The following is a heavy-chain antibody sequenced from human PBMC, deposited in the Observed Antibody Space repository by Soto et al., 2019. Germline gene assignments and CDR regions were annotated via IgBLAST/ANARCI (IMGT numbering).Heavy chain of an antibody. CDR3: ARVGAVAGLSYYFDY. CDR2: IYHSGST. D-gene: IGHD6-19*01. J-gene: IGHJ4*02. Sequence: VEPEGAGPGPVKPSGAPSPTLAVPGCFLRHWYLLGWVRPPPGKGVGWIGEIYHSGSTNYNPSLKSRVTISVDKSKNQFSLKLSSVTAADTAVYYCARVGAVAGLSYYFDYWGQGTLVTVSS. CDR1: GCFLRHWYL. V-gene: IGHV4-4*02.